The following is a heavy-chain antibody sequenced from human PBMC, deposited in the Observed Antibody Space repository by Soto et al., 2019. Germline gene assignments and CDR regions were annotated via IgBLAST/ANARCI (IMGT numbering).Heavy chain of an antibody. D-gene: IGHD3-16*01. CDR2: IIPKFGTA. Sequence: QAQLVQFGAEVKMPGSSVNVSCKASGGTFSSYMITWVRQAPGQGLEWMGGIIPKFGTAHYAQKFQGRVTITADESTRTTYMELSSLRSEDTAVYYCARDSRGKSYVRMDVWGQGTMVTVSS. V-gene: IGHV1-69*01. CDR3: ARDSRGKSYVRMDV. J-gene: IGHJ6*02. CDR1: GGTFSSYM.